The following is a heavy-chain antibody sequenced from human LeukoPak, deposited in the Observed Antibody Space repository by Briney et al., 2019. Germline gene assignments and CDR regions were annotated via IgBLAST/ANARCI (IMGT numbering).Heavy chain of an antibody. CDR2: ILYDGRNK. Sequence: GGSVRLPCAPSGFNFRTYGMHWVRHATGKGLEWVAVILYDGRNKDYADSVKGRFAISRDNSKNTLFLQMNSLRAEDTAVYYCAKDVRQNDILTGYSRVGYFDFWGQGTLVTVSS. CDR3: AKDVRQNDILTGYSRVGYFDF. CDR1: GFNFRTYG. D-gene: IGHD3-9*01. J-gene: IGHJ4*02. V-gene: IGHV3-30*18.